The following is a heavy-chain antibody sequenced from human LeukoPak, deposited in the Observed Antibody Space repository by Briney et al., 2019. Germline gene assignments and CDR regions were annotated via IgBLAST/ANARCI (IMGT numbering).Heavy chain of an antibody. CDR3: TRGSSGRRDN. J-gene: IGHJ4*02. CDR2: MNPNSGKT. V-gene: IGHV1-8*01. Sequence: ASVKVSCKSSGYTFTSCDINSVRHAPGQGLEWMGWMNPNSGKTGNGQSFQGRITMTRDIPIGTAYMELSNLTSEDTAIYYCTRGSSGRRDNWGQGTLVTVSA. D-gene: IGHD6-19*01. CDR1: GYTFTSCD.